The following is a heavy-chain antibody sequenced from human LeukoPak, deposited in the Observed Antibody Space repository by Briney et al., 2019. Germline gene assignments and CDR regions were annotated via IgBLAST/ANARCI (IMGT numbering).Heavy chain of an antibody. J-gene: IGHJ4*02. CDR3: ARARNVDIVATIVPGWFDY. Sequence: SETLPLTCTVSGGSISSYYGSWIRQPPGKGLEWMGYIYYIASTTYTPSLKSRVTISVHPSTNHFSLKLSSVTAADTAVYYCARARNVDIVATIVPGWFDYWGQGTLVTVSS. D-gene: IGHD5-12*01. V-gene: IGHV4-59*01. CDR1: GGSISSYY. CDR2: IYYIAST.